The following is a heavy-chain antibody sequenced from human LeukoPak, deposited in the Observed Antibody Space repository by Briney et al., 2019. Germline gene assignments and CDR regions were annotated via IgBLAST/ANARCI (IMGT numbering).Heavy chain of an antibody. CDR1: GFTFSSYA. CDR2: ISYDGSNK. D-gene: IGHD2-2*01. J-gene: IGHJ5*02. CDR3: ARDPESYQLLPGWFDP. Sequence: GGSLRLSCAASGFTFSSYAMHWVRQAPGKGLEWVAVISYDGSNKYYADSVKGRFTISRDNSKNSLYLQMNSLRAEDTAVYYCARDPESYQLLPGWFDPWGQGTLVTVSS. V-gene: IGHV3-30-3*01.